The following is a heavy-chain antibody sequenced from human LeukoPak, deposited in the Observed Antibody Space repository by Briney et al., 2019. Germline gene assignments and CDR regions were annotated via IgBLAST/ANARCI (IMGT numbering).Heavy chain of an antibody. D-gene: IGHD6-19*01. CDR1: GYTFSGYD. V-gene: IGHV1-8*01. CDR3: ARGILSSGWELNWFGP. CDR2: MNPNSGNT. Sequence: GTSVKVSCKASGYTFSGYDINWVRQATGQGLEWMGWMNPNSGNTGYAQRFQGRVTMTRNTSINTAYMELSSLRSEDTAVYYCARGILSSGWELNWFGPWGQGTLVTVSS. J-gene: IGHJ5*02.